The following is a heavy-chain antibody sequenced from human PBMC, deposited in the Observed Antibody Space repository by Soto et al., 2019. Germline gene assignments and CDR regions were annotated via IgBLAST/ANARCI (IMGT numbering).Heavy chain of an antibody. D-gene: IGHD2-2*01. CDR3: ARDPETLSTWYFDL. J-gene: IGHJ2*01. V-gene: IGHV4-38-2*02. CDR2: IYHSGST. CDR1: AFSISSGYY. Sequence: LSLTCAVSAFSISSGYYWGWIRQPPGKGLEWIGSIYHSGSTYYNPSLKSRVTISVDTSKNQFSLRLSSVTAADTAVYYCARDPETLSTWYFDLWGRGTLVTVSS.